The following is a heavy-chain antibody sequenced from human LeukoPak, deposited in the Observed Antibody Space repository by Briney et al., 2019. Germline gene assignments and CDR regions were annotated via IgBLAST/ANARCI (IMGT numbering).Heavy chain of an antibody. Sequence: SETLSLTCTVSGVSISGYYWVWIRQSPKRSLEYIGSIFYREGFSYGGTTFYNPSLQSRVTISVGTSKNSFSLTLKSVTAADTAVYFCARQISANKDYWGQGTLVTVSS. V-gene: IGHV4-39*01. J-gene: IGHJ4*02. CDR1: GVSISGYY. D-gene: IGHD1/OR15-1a*01. CDR2: IFYREGFSYGGTT. CDR3: ARQISANKDY.